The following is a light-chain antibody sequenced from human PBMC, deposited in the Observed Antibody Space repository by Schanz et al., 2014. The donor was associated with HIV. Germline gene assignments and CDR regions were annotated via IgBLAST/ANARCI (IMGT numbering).Light chain of an antibody. CDR1: DTDIGGHDY. V-gene: IGLV2-14*03. CDR3: SSYTSSTTWV. Sequence: QSALTQPRSVSGSPGQSVTISCTGTDTDIGGHDYVSWYQQFPDRAPKPLIYDVSNRPSGISNRFSGSKSGNTASLTISGLQAEDEADFYCSSYTSSTTWVFGGGTKLTVL. J-gene: IGLJ3*02. CDR2: DVS.